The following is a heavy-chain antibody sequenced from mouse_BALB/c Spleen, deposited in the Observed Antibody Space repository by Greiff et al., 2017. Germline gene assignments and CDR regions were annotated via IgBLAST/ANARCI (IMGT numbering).Heavy chain of an antibody. Sequence: QVQLQQPGAELVKPGASVKLSCKASGYTFTSYYMYWVKQRPGQGLEWIGGINPSNGGTNFNEKFKSKATLTVDKSSSTAYMQLSSLTSEDSAVYYCTRNWDDYYAMDYWGQGTSVTVSS. CDR1: GYTFTSYY. CDR2: INPSNGGT. CDR3: TRNWDDYYAMDY. J-gene: IGHJ4*01. V-gene: IGHV1S81*02. D-gene: IGHD4-1*01.